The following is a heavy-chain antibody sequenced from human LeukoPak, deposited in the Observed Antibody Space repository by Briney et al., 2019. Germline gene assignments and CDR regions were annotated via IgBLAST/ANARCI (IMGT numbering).Heavy chain of an antibody. CDR3: ASIALQLVGSAFDI. D-gene: IGHD1-26*01. CDR2: IYYSGST. J-gene: IGHJ3*02. V-gene: IGHV4-59*01. Sequence: PSETLSLTCTVSGGSISSYYWSWIRQPPGKGLEWIGYIYYSGSTNYNPSLKSRVTISVDTSKNQYSLKLSSVTAADTAVYYCASIALQLVGSAFDIWGQGTMVTVSS. CDR1: GGSISSYY.